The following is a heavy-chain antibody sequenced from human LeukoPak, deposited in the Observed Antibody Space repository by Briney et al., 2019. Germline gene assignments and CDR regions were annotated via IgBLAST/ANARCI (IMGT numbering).Heavy chain of an antibody. J-gene: IGHJ3*02. Sequence: ASVKVSCKASGYTFTSYGISWVRQAPGQGLEWMGWTSAYNGNTNYAQKLQGRVTMTTDTSTSTAYMELRSLRSDDTAVYYCARYWEDYDAFDIWGQGTMVTVSS. CDR2: TSAYNGNT. D-gene: IGHD1-26*01. CDR3: ARYWEDYDAFDI. V-gene: IGHV1-18*01. CDR1: GYTFTSYG.